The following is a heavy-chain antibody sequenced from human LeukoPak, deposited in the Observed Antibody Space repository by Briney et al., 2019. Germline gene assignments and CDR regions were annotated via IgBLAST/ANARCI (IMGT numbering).Heavy chain of an antibody. D-gene: IGHD3-22*01. CDR2: ISGSGGST. V-gene: IGHV3-23*01. Sequence: PGGSLRLSCATSGFTFSSYGMHWVRQVPGKGLEWVSAISGSGGSTYYADSVKGRFTISRDNSKNTLYLQMNSLRAEDTAVYYCAKDRSTMNPTHFDYWGQGTLVTVSS. CDR3: AKDRSTMNPTHFDY. CDR1: GFTFSSYG. J-gene: IGHJ4*02.